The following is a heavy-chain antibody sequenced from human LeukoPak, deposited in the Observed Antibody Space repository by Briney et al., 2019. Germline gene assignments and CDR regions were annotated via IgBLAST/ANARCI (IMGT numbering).Heavy chain of an antibody. J-gene: IGHJ4*02. CDR1: GFTFSSFA. CDR2: ICGAGGSR. V-gene: IGHV3-23*01. Sequence: GGSLRLSCAASGFTFSSFAMHWVRQAPGKGLEWVSGICGAGGSRDYADSVKGRFTISRDTGKSTLYLQMNSLGVEDTAVYYCARVALRYFDWSNLISTYFDYWGQGTLVTVSS. CDR3: ARVALRYFDWSNLISTYFDY. D-gene: IGHD3-9*01.